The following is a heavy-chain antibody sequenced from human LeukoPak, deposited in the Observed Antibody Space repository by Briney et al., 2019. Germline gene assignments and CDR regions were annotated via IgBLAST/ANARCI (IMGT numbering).Heavy chain of an antibody. V-gene: IGHV3-30*18. J-gene: IGHJ4*02. Sequence: GGSLRLSCAASGFSFSSYGIHWVRQAPGKGLEWVALISYDGSNKYYADSVKGRFTISRDNSKSTLFLQMNSPRAEDTAVYYCAKHGHSYDSSGYYPDYWGQGTLVTVSS. D-gene: IGHD3-22*01. CDR2: ISYDGSNK. CDR3: AKHGHSYDSSGYYPDY. CDR1: GFSFSSYG.